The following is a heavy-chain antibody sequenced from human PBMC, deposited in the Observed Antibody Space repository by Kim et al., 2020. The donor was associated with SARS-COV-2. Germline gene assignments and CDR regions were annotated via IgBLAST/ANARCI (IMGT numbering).Heavy chain of an antibody. Sequence: ASVKVSCKASGYTFTSYDINWVRQATGQGLEWMGWMNPNSGNTGYAQKFQGRVTMTRNTSISTAYMELSSLRSEDTAVYYCARGSPFGELFRRELSGMDVWGQGTTVTVSS. D-gene: IGHD3-10*01. V-gene: IGHV1-8*01. J-gene: IGHJ6*02. CDR2: MNPNSGNT. CDR3: ARGSPFGELFRRELSGMDV. CDR1: GYTFTSYD.